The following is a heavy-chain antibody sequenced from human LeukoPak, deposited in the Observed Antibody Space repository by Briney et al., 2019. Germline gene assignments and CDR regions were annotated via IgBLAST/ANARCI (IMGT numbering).Heavy chain of an antibody. Sequence: GGSLRLSCAASGFTFSSYSMNWVRQAPGKGLEWVSSISSSSSYIYYADSVKGRFTISRDNAKNSLYLQMNSLRAEDTAVYYCARDTVLTMVRGVIYFDYRGQGTLVTVSS. CDR1: GFTFSSYS. V-gene: IGHV3-21*01. J-gene: IGHJ4*02. D-gene: IGHD3-10*01. CDR3: ARDTVLTMVRGVIYFDY. CDR2: ISSSSSYI.